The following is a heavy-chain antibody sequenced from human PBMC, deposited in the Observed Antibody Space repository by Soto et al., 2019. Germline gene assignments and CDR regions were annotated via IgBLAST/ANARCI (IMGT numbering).Heavy chain of an antibody. CDR1: GYSFTGYW. CDR3: ARIGIAVASAYYYYGMDV. J-gene: IGHJ6*02. V-gene: IGHV5-51*01. Sequence: GESLKISCKGSGYSFTGYWIGWVRQMPGKGLEWMGIIYPGDSDTRYSPSFQGQVTISADKSISTAYLQWSSLKASDTAMYYCARIGIAVASAYYYYGMDVWGQGTTVTVSS. D-gene: IGHD6-19*01. CDR2: IYPGDSDT.